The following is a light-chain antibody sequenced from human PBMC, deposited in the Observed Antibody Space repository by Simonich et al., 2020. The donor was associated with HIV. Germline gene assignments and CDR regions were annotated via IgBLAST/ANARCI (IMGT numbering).Light chain of an antibody. CDR1: SSNIGAGYD. CDR3: QSSDSSRSGSV. Sequence: QSVLTQPPSVSGAPGQRVTMSCTGSSSNIGAGYDVHWSKQLPGTAPKLLIERNSNQPTRGPDRVSGSKSGTPASLAITGLQADEEADYYSQSSDSSRSGSVYGGGTKLTVL. V-gene: IGLV1-40*01. CDR2: RNS. J-gene: IGLJ3*02.